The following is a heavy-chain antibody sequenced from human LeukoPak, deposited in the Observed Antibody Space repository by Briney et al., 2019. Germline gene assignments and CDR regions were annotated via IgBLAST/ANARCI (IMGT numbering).Heavy chain of an antibody. D-gene: IGHD3-3*01. CDR2: IYSGGST. J-gene: IGHJ6*02. Sequence: GGSLRLSCAASGFTVSSNYMSWVRQAPGKGLEWVSVIYSGGSTYYADSVKGRFTISRDNSKNTLYLQMNSRRAEDTAVYYCARASFWSGQGLYYYGMDVWGQGTTVTVSS. CDR3: ARASFWSGQGLYYYGMDV. V-gene: IGHV3-53*01. CDR1: GFTVSSNY.